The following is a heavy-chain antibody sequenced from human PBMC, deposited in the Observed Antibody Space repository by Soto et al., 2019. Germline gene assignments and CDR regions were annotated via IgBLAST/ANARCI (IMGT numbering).Heavy chain of an antibody. CDR2: INSDGSST. CDR1: GFTFGDYA. J-gene: IGHJ4*02. CDR3: ARVRGDSSGYYLFDY. V-gene: IGHV3-74*01. Sequence: GGSLRLSCTASGFTFGDYAMSWVRQAPGKGLVWVSRINSDGSSTSYADSVKGRFTISRDNAKNTLYLQMNSLRAEDTAVYYCARVRGDSSGYYLFDYWGQGTLVTVSS. D-gene: IGHD3-22*01.